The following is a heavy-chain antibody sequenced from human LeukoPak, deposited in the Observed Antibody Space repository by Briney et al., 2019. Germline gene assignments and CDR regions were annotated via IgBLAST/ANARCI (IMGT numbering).Heavy chain of an antibody. D-gene: IGHD4-17*01. CDR1: GGSISSYY. J-gene: IGHJ4*02. Sequence: SETLSLTCTVSGGSISSYYWSWIRQPPGKGLEWIGEINHSGSTNYNPSLKSRVTISVDTSKNQFSLKLSSVTAADTAVYYCARGPYGGTRGDFDYWGQGTLVTVSS. CDR2: INHSGST. CDR3: ARGPYGGTRGDFDY. V-gene: IGHV4-34*01.